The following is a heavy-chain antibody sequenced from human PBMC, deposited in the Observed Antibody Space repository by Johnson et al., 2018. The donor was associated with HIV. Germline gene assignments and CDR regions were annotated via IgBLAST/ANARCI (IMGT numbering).Heavy chain of an antibody. CDR1: GFTFSSYA. CDR3: ARDRAVAATSGAGAFDI. J-gene: IGHJ3*02. CDR2: ISYDGSNK. V-gene: IGHV3-30-3*01. Sequence: QVQLVESGGGVVQPGRSLRLSCAASGFTFSSYAMYWVRQAPGNGLEWVAVISYDGSNKYYADSVTGRFTIFRDNSKNTLYLQMNSLRAENTAVYYCARDRAVAATSGAGAFDIRGKGTMVTVSS. D-gene: IGHD6-13*01.